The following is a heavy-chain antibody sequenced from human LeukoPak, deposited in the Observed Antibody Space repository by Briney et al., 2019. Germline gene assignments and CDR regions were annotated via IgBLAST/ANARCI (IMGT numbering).Heavy chain of an antibody. Sequence: GGSLRLSCAASGFTFSSYSMNWVRQAPGKGLVWVSSISSSSSYIYHADSVKGRFTIPRDNAKNSLYLQMNSLRAEDTAVYYCARDSYYYGSGSYYYYYGMDVWGQGTTVTVSS. J-gene: IGHJ6*02. CDR2: ISSSSSYI. V-gene: IGHV3-21*01. D-gene: IGHD3-10*01. CDR1: GFTFSSYS. CDR3: ARDSYYYGSGSYYYYYGMDV.